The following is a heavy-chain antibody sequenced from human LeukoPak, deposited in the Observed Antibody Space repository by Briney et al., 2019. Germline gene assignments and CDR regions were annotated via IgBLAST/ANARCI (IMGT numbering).Heavy chain of an antibody. V-gene: IGHV1-69*04. CDR1: GGTFSSYA. Sequence: SVKVSCKASGGTFSSYAISWVRQAPGQGLERMGRIIPILGIANYAQKFQGRVTITADKSTSTAYMELSSLRSEDTAVYYCASGSSWYSASDYWGQGTLVTVSS. CDR3: ASGSSWYSASDY. D-gene: IGHD6-13*01. CDR2: IIPILGIA. J-gene: IGHJ4*02.